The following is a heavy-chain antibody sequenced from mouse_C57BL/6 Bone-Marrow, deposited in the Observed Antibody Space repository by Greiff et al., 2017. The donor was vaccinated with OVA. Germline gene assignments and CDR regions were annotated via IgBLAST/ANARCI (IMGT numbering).Heavy chain of an antibody. CDR3: ARHGRYAMDD. D-gene: IGHD1-1*02. V-gene: IGHV1-69*01. CDR2: IDPSDSYT. Sequence: GQGLEWIGEIDPSDSYTNYNQKFKGKSTLTVDKSSSTAYMQLSSLTSEDSAVYYCARHGRYAMDDWGQGTSVTVSS. J-gene: IGHJ4*01.